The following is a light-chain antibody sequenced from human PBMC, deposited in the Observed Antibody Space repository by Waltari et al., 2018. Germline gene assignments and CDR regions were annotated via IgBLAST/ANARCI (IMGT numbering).Light chain of an antibody. J-gene: IGKJ2*03. CDR2: KAS. CDR1: QNIDHW. V-gene: IGKV1-5*03. Sequence: RAGQNIDHWLAWFQRKPGKAPKVLIEKASTLEDGVPSRLSGSGSGTEFTLTISSLQPDDFATYYCQQYKSFSSYSFGQGTKLEIK. CDR3: QQYKSFSSYS.